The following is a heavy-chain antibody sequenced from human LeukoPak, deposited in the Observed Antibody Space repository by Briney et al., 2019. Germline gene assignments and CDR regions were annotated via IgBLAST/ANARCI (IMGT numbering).Heavy chain of an antibody. CDR3: ARGFYDFWSGSDYYYYMDV. J-gene: IGHJ6*03. D-gene: IGHD3-3*01. Sequence: SETLSLTCTVSGGSISSYYWSWIRQPPGKGLEWIGYIYYSGSTNYNPSLKSRVTISVDTSKNQFSLKLSSVTAADTAVYYCARGFYDFWSGSDYYYYMDVWGKGTTVTVSS. CDR2: IYYSGST. V-gene: IGHV4-59*01. CDR1: GGSISSYY.